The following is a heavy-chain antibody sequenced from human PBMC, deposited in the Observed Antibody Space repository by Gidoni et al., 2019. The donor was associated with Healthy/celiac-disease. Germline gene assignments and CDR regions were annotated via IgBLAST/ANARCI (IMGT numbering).Heavy chain of an antibody. CDR3: AREAYCGGDCYSSYYYYGMDV. V-gene: IGHV4-4*07. D-gene: IGHD2-21*02. J-gene: IGHJ6*02. CDR2: IYTSGST. CDR1: GGSLSSYY. Sequence: QVQLQESGPGLVKPSETLSLTCTVSGGSLSSYYWSWIRQPAGKGLEWIGRIYTSGSTNYNPSLKSRVTMSVDTSKNQFSLKLSSVTAADTAVYYCAREAYCGGDCYSSYYYYGMDVWGQGTTVTVSS.